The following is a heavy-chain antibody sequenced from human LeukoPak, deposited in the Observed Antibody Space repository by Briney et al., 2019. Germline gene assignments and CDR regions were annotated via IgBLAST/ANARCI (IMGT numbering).Heavy chain of an antibody. J-gene: IGHJ3*02. V-gene: IGHV1-18*01. CDR3: ARSYSSSSLGASDI. CDR1: GYTFTSYG. CDR2: ISAYNGNT. Sequence: ASVTVSCKASGYTFTSYGISWVRQAPGQGLEWMGWISAYNGNTNYAQKLQGRVTMTTDTSTSTAYMELRSLRSDDTAVYYCARSYSSSSLGASDIWGQGTMVTVSS. D-gene: IGHD6-6*01.